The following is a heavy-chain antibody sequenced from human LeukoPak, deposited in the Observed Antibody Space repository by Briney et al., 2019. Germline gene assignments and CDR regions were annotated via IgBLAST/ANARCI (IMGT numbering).Heavy chain of an antibody. Sequence: SVKVSCKASGGTFSSYAISWVRQAPGQGLEWMGGIIPIFGTANYAQKFQGRVTITTDESTSTAYMELSSLRSEDTAVYYCVRNPSTSIRYYYYYMDVWGKGTTVTVSS. CDR1: GGTFSSYA. V-gene: IGHV1-69*05. J-gene: IGHJ6*03. CDR3: VRNPSTSIRYYYYYMDV. D-gene: IGHD3-3*02. CDR2: IIPIFGTA.